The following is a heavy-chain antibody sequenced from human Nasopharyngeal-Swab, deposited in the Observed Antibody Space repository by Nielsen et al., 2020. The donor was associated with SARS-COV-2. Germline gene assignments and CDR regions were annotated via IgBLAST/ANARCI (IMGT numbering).Heavy chain of an antibody. Sequence: VKVSCKASGYTFTGYYMHWVRQAPGQGLEWMGRINPNSGGTNYAQKFQGRVTMTRDTSITTAYMELSRLRSDDTAVYYCARNDEVVRFGVDYWGQGTLVTVSS. CDR2: INPNSGGT. CDR3: ARNDEVVRFGVDY. J-gene: IGHJ4*02. CDR1: GYTFTGYY. D-gene: IGHD3-16*01. V-gene: IGHV1-2*06.